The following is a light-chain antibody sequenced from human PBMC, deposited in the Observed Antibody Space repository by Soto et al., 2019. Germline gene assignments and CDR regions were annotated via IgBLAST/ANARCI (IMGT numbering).Light chain of an antibody. V-gene: IGLV2-14*03. CDR3: SSYSSSGTRV. CDR1: SSDVGGYNN. Sequence: QSALTQPASVSGSPGQSITISCTGTSSDVGGYNNVSWYQQHPGKAPKLMIYDFNSRPSGVSNRFSGSKSGNTASLTISGLQAEDEADYYCSSYSSSGTRVFGTGTKVTV. J-gene: IGLJ1*01. CDR2: DFN.